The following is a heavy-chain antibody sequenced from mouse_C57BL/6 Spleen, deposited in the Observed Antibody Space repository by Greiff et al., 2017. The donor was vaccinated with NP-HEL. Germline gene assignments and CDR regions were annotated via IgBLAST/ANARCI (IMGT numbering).Heavy chain of an antibody. CDR3: TRDGSSSSFDY. Sequence: EVKVEESGEGLVKPGGSLKLSCAASGFTFSSYAMSWVRQTPEKRLEWVAYISSGGDYIYYADTVKGRFTISRDNARNTLYLQMSSLKSEDTAMYYCTRDGSSSSFDYWGQGTTLTVSS. J-gene: IGHJ2*01. V-gene: IGHV5-9-1*02. CDR1: GFTFSSYA. CDR2: ISSGGDYI. D-gene: IGHD1-1*01.